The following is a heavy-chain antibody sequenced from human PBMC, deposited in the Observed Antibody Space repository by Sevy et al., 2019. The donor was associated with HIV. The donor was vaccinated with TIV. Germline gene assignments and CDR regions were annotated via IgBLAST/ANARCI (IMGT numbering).Heavy chain of an antibody. V-gene: IGHV4-59*01. CDR3: ARDTYYDFWSGYYTSGYYYGMDV. CDR2: IYYSGST. CDR1: GGSISSYY. Sequence: SETLSLTCTVSGGSISSYYWIWIRQPPGKGLEWIGYIYYSGSTNYNPSLKSRVTISVDTSKNQFSLKLSSVTAADTAVYYCARDTYYDFWSGYYTSGYYYGMDVWGQGTTVTVSS. D-gene: IGHD3-3*01. J-gene: IGHJ6*02.